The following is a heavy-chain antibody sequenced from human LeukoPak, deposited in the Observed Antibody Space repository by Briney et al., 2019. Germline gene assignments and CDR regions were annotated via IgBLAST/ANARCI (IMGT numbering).Heavy chain of an antibody. V-gene: IGHV4-59*12. CDR2: IYYSGST. Sequence: SETLSLTCTVSGGSISSYYWSWIRQPPGKGLEWIGYIYYSGSTNYNPSLKSRVTISVDTSKNQFSLKLTSVTAADTAVYYCARFGSGWYYFDYWGQGTLVTVSS. D-gene: IGHD6-19*01. CDR3: ARFGSGWYYFDY. J-gene: IGHJ4*02. CDR1: GGSISSYY.